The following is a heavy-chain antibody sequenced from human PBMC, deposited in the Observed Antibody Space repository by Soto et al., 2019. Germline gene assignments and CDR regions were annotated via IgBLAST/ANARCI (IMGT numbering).Heavy chain of an antibody. D-gene: IGHD6-13*01. Sequence: PGGSLRLSCAASGFTVSSNYMSWVRQAPGEGLEWVSVFYSGGSTYYADSVKGRFTISRDNSKNTLYLQMNSLRAEDTVLFYCAREDSSSSPHNWFAPWGQGTLATVSS. CDR2: FYSGGST. CDR1: GFTVSSNY. J-gene: IGHJ5*02. V-gene: IGHV3-66*01. CDR3: AREDSSSSPHNWFAP.